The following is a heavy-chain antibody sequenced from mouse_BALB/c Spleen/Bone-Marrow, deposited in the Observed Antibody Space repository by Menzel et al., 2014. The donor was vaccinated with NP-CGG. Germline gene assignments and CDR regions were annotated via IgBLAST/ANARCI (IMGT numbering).Heavy chain of an antibody. D-gene: IGHD1-1*01. J-gene: IGHJ2*01. CDR2: ISNLAYSI. CDR1: GFTFSDYG. CDR3: ARALAYGSSFGY. V-gene: IGHV5-15*02. Sequence: DVKLVESGGGLVQPGGSRKLSCAASGFTFSDYGMAWVRQAPGKGPEWVAFISNLAYSIYYTDTVTGRFTISRENAKNTLYLEMSSLRSEDTAMYYCARALAYGSSFGYWGQGTTLTVSS.